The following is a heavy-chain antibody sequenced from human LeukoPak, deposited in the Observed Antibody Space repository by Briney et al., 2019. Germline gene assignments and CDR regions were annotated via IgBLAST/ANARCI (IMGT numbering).Heavy chain of an antibody. D-gene: IGHD3-3*01. CDR1: GFTFSSYW. V-gene: IGHV3-7*01. Sequence: GGSLRLSCAASGFTFSSYWMSWVRQAPGKGLEWVANINQDGSEKYFVDSVKGRFTVSRDDAKKSLYLQMNSLRAEDTAVYYCARLTIFGAPFYYYYGMDVWGQGTTVTVSS. J-gene: IGHJ6*02. CDR3: ARLTIFGAPFYYYYGMDV. CDR2: INQDGSEK.